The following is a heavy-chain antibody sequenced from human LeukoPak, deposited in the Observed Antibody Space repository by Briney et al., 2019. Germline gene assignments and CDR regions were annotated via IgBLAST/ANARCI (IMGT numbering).Heavy chain of an antibody. CDR1: GGSISSYY. CDR2: IYYSGST. V-gene: IGHV4-59*08. D-gene: IGHD6-6*01. CDR3: ARLGSSSGYYYYYMDV. J-gene: IGHJ6*03. Sequence: KSSETLSLTCTVSGGSISSYYWSWIRQPPGKGLEWIGYIYYSGSTNYNPSLKSRVTISVDTSKNQFSLKLSSVTAADTAVYYCARLGSSSGYYYYYMDVWGKGTTVTVSS.